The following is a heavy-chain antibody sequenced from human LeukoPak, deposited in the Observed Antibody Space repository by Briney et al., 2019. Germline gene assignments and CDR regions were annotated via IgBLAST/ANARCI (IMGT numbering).Heavy chain of an antibody. V-gene: IGHV1-2*02. Sequence: ASVKVSSKASGYPFTVYYLHWVRQAPGQGGERMGWINPNSGFTNYAQKFQGRVTMTRDTSISTAYMELSRLRSDDTAVYYCARLADCSSSSCRSFDYWGQGTLVTVSS. D-gene: IGHD2-2*01. CDR2: INPNSGFT. J-gene: IGHJ4*02. CDR3: ARLADCSSSSCRSFDY. CDR1: GYPFTVYY.